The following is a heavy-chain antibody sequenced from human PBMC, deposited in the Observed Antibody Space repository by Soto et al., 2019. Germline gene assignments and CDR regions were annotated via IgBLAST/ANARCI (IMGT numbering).Heavy chain of an antibody. V-gene: IGHV6-1*01. Sequence: SETLFPTCAISGDSISSNITAWHWVRQYPSRGLEWLGRTYYRSKWYNDYAVSVKSRITINPDTSKNQFSLQLNSVTPEDTAVYYCARSPPSGYCSSTSCPASDYWGQGTLVTVSS. D-gene: IGHD2-2*03. CDR1: GDSISSNITA. J-gene: IGHJ4*02. CDR3: ARSPPSGYCSSTSCPASDY. CDR2: TYYRSKWYN.